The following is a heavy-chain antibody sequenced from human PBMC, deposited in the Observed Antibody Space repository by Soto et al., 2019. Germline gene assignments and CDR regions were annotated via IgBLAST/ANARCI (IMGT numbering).Heavy chain of an antibody. CDR3: ASSVDSSGWYDY. Sequence: QVQLVQSGAEVKKPGASVKVSCKASGYTFTSYDINWVRQATGHGLEWMGWMNPNSGNTGYAQKFQGRVTMTRNTSISTAYMELSSLRSEDTAVYYCASSVDSSGWYDYWGQGTLVTVSS. V-gene: IGHV1-8*01. CDR1: GYTFTSYD. D-gene: IGHD6-19*01. J-gene: IGHJ4*02. CDR2: MNPNSGNT.